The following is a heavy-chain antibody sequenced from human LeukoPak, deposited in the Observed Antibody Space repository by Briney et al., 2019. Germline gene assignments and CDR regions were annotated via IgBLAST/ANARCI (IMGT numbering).Heavy chain of an antibody. D-gene: IGHD6-19*01. CDR1: NGSITSDTYF. V-gene: IGHV4-39*07. CDR2: IYYSGSP. CDR3: ARGGKSSGWY. Sequence: SETLSLTCTVSNGSITSDTYFWAWIRQPPGKGLEWIGTIYYSGSPYYNTSLRGRLTISVDTSNNQFSLKLSSVTAADTAVCYCARGGKSSGWYWGQGTLVTVSS. J-gene: IGHJ4*02.